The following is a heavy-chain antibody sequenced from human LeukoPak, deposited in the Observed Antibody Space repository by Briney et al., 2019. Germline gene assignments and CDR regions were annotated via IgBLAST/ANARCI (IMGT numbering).Heavy chain of an antibody. CDR3: ARGPDYGGNSNAFDI. J-gene: IGHJ3*02. V-gene: IGHV4-59*01. Sequence: SETLSLTCTVSGGSISSYYWSWIRQPPGKGLEWIGYIYYSGSTNYNPSLKSRVTISVDTSKNQFSLKLSSVTAADTAVYYCARGPDYGGNSNAFDIWGQGTMVTVSS. CDR2: IYYSGST. CDR1: GGSISSYY. D-gene: IGHD4-23*01.